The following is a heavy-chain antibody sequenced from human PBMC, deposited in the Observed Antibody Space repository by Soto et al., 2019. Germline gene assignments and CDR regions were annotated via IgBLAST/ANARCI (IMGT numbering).Heavy chain of an antibody. Sequence: EVQLLESGGGLVQPGGSLRLSCVASGCTFSSYSMSWVRQAPGKGLEWVSGFRSGGDDGTTYYADSVKGRFTISRDNSKNTLFLQMNSLRAEDTAIYYCAKKVNSGPGSQYFDYWGQGTLVTVSS. J-gene: IGHJ4*02. D-gene: IGHD3-10*01. CDR2: FRSGGDDGTT. V-gene: IGHV3-23*01. CDR1: GCTFSSYS. CDR3: AKKVNSGPGSQYFDY.